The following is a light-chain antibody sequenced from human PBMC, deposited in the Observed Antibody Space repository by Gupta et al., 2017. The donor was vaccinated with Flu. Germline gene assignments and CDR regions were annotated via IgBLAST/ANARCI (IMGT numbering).Light chain of an antibody. CDR3: QQYYSIPWT. V-gene: IGKV4-1*01. Sequence: DIVMTQSPDSLAVSLGERATINCKSSQSVLYNSNNKNYLAWYQQKPGQPPNLLIYWASTRESGVPDRFSGSGSETDFTLTISSPQAEDVAVYYCQQYYSIPWTFGQGTKLEIK. CDR1: QSVLYNSNNKNY. CDR2: WAS. J-gene: IGKJ1*01.